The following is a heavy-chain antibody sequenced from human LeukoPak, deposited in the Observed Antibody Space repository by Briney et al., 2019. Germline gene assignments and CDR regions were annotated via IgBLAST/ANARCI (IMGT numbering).Heavy chain of an antibody. V-gene: IGHV4-34*01. CDR1: GGSFSGYY. CDR2: INHSGST. CDR3: ASGYRHGKAGY. D-gene: IGHD1-1*01. J-gene: IGHJ4*02. Sequence: SETLSLTCAVYGGSFSGYYWSWIRQPPGKGLEWIGEINHSGSTNYNPSLKSRVTISVDTSKNQFSLKLSSVTAADTAVYYCASGYRHGKAGYWGQGTLVTVSS.